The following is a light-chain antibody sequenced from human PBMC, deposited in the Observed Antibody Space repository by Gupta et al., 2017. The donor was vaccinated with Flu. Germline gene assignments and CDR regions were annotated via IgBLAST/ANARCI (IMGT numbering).Light chain of an antibody. CDR3: QSYDSSLSGSWV. V-gene: IGLV1-40*01. CDR2: GNS. J-gene: IGLJ3*02. CDR1: SPNIGAGYD. Sequence: QSVLTQPPSVSGAPGQGVTISCPGSSPNIGAGYDVHWYQQLPGTAPKLLIYGNSNRPSGVPDRFSGSKSGTSASLAITGLQAEDEADYYCQSYDSSLSGSWVFGGGTKLTVL.